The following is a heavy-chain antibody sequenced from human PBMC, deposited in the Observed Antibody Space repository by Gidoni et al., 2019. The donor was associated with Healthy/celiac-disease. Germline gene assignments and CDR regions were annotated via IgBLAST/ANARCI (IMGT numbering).Heavy chain of an antibody. CDR3: ARAPSLFRYNWNDGAFDI. D-gene: IGHD1-1*01. CDR2: INPNSGGT. V-gene: IGHV1-2*02. CDR1: GYTFTGYY. Sequence: QVQLVQSGAEVKKPGASVKVSCKASGYTFTGYYMHWVRQAPGQGLEWMGWINPNSGGTNYEQKFQGRVTMTRDTSISTAYMELSRLRSDDTAVYYCARAPSLFRYNWNDGAFDIWGQGTMVTVSS. J-gene: IGHJ3*02.